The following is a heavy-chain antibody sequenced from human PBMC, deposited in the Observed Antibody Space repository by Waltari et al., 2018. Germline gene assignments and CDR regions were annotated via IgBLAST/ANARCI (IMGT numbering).Heavy chain of an antibody. J-gene: IGHJ4*02. CDR3: ARGRYYDSSGYSFDY. CDR1: GGSFSGYC. Sequence: QVQLQQWGAGRLKPSETLSLTCAVYGGSFSGYCWSWIRQPPGKGLEWIGEINHSGSTNYNPSLKSRVTISVYTSKNQFSLKLSSVTAADTAVYYCARGRYYDSSGYSFDYWGQGTLVTVSS. CDR2: INHSGST. V-gene: IGHV4-34*01. D-gene: IGHD3-22*01.